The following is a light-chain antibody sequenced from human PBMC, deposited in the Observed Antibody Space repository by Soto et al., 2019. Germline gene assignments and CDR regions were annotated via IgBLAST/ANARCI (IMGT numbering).Light chain of an antibody. CDR1: QTISSY. J-gene: IGKJ1*01. Sequence: DIQMTQSPSALSASIGDRVTITCRASQTISSYLSWYQQKPGKAPNLLIYAASSLQSGVPSRFSGSGSGTYFTLTISSLQPEDFATYYCQQSYTTPRTFGQGTKVDIK. CDR2: AAS. V-gene: IGKV1-39*01. CDR3: QQSYTTPRT.